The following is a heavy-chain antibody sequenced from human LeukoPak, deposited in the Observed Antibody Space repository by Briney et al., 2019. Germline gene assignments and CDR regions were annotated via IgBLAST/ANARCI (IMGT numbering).Heavy chain of an antibody. CDR3: ARNGGSSGWYYFDS. D-gene: IGHD6-19*01. J-gene: IGHJ4*02. Sequence: GGSLRLSCAASGFTFDDYGMSWVRQAPGKGLEWVSGINWNGGSTGYADSVRGRFTISRDNAKNSLFLQMNSLRADDTAVYYCARNGGSSGWYYFDSWGQGTLVTVSS. V-gene: IGHV3-20*04. CDR2: INWNGGST. CDR1: GFTFDDYG.